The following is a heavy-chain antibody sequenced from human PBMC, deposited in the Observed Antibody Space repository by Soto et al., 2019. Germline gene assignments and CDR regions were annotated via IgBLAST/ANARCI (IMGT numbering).Heavy chain of an antibody. D-gene: IGHD6-6*01. CDR2: IYPGDSDT. Sequence: GVYLKLSCHGSGYCFTSYWIGWVRQMPGKGMKWMEIIYPGDSDTRYSPSFQGQVTISADKSISTAYLQWSSLKASDTAMYYCERGSFGSSSSTPYYFDYWVQGILVTVSS. CDR1: GYCFTSYW. V-gene: IGHV5-51*01. CDR3: ERGSFGSSSSTPYYFDY. J-gene: IGHJ4*02.